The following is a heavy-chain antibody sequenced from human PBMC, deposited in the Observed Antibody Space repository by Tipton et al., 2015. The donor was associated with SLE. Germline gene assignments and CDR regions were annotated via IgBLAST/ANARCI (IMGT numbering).Heavy chain of an antibody. D-gene: IGHD4-23*01. Sequence: QSGAEVKKPGASVKVSCKASGYTFTSYGISWVRQAPGQGLEWMGGIIPIFGTANYAQKFQGRATITADESTSTAYMELSSLRSEDTAVYYCARDLDYGGNSTGNYWGQGTLVTVSS. CDR1: GYTFTSYG. V-gene: IGHV1-69*13. CDR3: ARDLDYGGNSTGNY. J-gene: IGHJ4*02. CDR2: IIPIFGTA.